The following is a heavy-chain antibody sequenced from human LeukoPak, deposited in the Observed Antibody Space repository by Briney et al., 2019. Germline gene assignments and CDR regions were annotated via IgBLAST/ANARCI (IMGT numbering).Heavy chain of an antibody. D-gene: IGHD4-17*01. J-gene: IGHJ4*02. V-gene: IGHV1-69*13. CDR2: IIPIFGTA. Sequence: GASVKVSCKASGYKFTSYGISRVRQAPGQGLEWMGGIIPIFGTANYAQKFQGRVTITADESTSTAYMELSSLRSEDTAVYYCASLGGGSTVTTYLNYWGQGTLVTVSS. CDR3: ASLGGGSTVTTYLNY. CDR1: GYKFTSYG.